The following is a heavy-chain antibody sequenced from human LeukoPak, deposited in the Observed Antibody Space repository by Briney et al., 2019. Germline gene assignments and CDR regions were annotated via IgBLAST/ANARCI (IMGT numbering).Heavy chain of an antibody. J-gene: IGHJ4*02. CDR2: IYSSGST. V-gene: IGHV4-59*08. CDR3: ARHVGIHLWSLYFDY. Sequence: SETLSLTCIISGGSISSYYWSWIRQPPGKGLEWIGYIYSSGSTDYNPSLKSRATISLDTSNHQFSLKLTSVTAADTAVYYCARHVGIHLWSLYFDYWGQGSLVTVSS. CDR1: GGSISSYY. D-gene: IGHD5-18*01.